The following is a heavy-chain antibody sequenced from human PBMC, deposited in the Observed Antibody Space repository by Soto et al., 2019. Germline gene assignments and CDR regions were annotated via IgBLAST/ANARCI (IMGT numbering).Heavy chain of an antibody. Sequence: ASVKVSCKASGGTFSSYAISWVRQAPGQGLEWMVGIIPIFGTANYAQKFQGRVTITADESTSTAYMELSSLRSEDTAVYYCARVPPYSSSWSIWGQGTLVTVSS. D-gene: IGHD6-13*01. CDR2: IIPIFGTA. V-gene: IGHV1-69*13. CDR3: ARVPPYSSSWSI. CDR1: GGTFSSYA. J-gene: IGHJ4*02.